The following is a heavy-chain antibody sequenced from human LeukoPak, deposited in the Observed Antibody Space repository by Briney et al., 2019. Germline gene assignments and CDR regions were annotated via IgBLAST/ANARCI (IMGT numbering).Heavy chain of an antibody. V-gene: IGHV3-15*01. CDR3: TTDFVRDAY. J-gene: IGHJ4*02. D-gene: IGHD5-24*01. CDR1: GFPFSDYA. CDR2: IKSKTDGGTT. Sequence: PGGSLRLSCAVSGFPFSDYAMSWVRQAPGKGLEWVGRIKSKTDGGTTDYAAPVKGRFTISRDDSKNTLYLQMNSLKTEDTAVYYCTTDFVRDAYWGQGTLVTVSS.